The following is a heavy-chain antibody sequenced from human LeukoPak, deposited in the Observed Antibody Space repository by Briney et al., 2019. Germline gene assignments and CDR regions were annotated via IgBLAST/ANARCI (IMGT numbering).Heavy chain of an antibody. CDR1: GGSFSGYY. D-gene: IGHD1-26*01. Sequence: SETLSLTSAVYGGSFSGYYWSWIRQPPGKGLEWIGEINHSGSTNYNPSLKSRVTISVDTSKNQFSLKLSSVTAEDTAVYYCARDLFSTAGAYDYWGQGTLVTVSS. J-gene: IGHJ4*02. CDR3: ARDLFSTAGAYDY. V-gene: IGHV4-34*01. CDR2: INHSGST.